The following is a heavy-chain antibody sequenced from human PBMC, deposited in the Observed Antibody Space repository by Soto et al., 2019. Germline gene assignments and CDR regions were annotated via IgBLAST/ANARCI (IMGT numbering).Heavy chain of an antibody. J-gene: IGHJ5*02. Sequence: SETLSLTCTVSGGSISSGGYYWSWIRQHPGKGLEWIGYIYYSGSTYYNPSLKSRVTISVGTSKNQFSLKLSSVTAADTAVYYCARAGCSGGSCYLGGWFDPWGQGTLVTVSS. D-gene: IGHD2-15*01. V-gene: IGHV4-31*03. CDR1: GGSISSGGYY. CDR2: IYYSGST. CDR3: ARAGCSGGSCYLGGWFDP.